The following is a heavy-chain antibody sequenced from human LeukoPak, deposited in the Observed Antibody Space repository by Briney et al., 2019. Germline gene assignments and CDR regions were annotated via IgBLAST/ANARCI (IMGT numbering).Heavy chain of an antibody. CDR3: ARDGNNIATAAGVYYYGMDV. CDR1: GFNFRSYS. D-gene: IGHD6-13*01. CDR2: ISSSSTYI. Sequence: PGGSLRLSCVVSGFNFRSYSMNWVRQAPGKGLEWVSSISSSSTYIYYADSVKGRFTISRDNAKNLLYLQMNSLRAEDTAVYYCARDGNNIATAAGVYYYGMDVWGQGTTVTVSS. V-gene: IGHV3-21*01. J-gene: IGHJ6*02.